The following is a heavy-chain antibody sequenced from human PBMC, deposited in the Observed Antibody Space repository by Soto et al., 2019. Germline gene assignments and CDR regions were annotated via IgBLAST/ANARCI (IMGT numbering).Heavy chain of an antibody. D-gene: IGHD4-17*01. V-gene: IGHV1-69*01. CDR2: IIPIFGTA. CDR3: ARAATTVTSLPRTLVWFDP. J-gene: IGHJ5*02. CDR1: GGTFSSYA. Sequence: QVQLVQSGAEVMKPGSSVKVSCKASGGTFSSYAISWVRQAPGQGLEWMGGIIPIFGTANYAQKFQGRVTITADESTSTAYMELSTLRSEDTAVYYCARAATTVTSLPRTLVWFDPWGQGTLVTVSS.